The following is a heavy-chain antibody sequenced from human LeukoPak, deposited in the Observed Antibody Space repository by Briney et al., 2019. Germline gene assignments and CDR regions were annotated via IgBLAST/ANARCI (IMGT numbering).Heavy chain of an antibody. V-gene: IGHV3-9*01. D-gene: IGHD3-22*01. Sequence: PGGSLRLSCAASGFTFDDYAMHWVRQAPGKGLEWVSGISWNSGSIGYADSVKGRFTISRDNAKNSLYLQMNSLSAEDPALYYCPKGPYYYDSSGYLVYFDYWGQGTLVTVSS. CDR3: PKGPYYYDSSGYLVYFDY. CDR1: GFTFDDYA. CDR2: ISWNSGSI. J-gene: IGHJ4*02.